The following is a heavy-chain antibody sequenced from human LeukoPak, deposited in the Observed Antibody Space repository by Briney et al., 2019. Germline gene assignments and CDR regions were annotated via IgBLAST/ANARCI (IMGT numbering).Heavy chain of an antibody. J-gene: IGHJ2*01. Sequence: SQTLSLTCTVSGGSISSGDYYWSWIRQPPGKGLEWIGYICYSGSTYYNPSLKSRVTISADTSKNQFSLKLSSVTAADTAVYYCASSPYGPWYFDLWGRGTLVTVSS. CDR1: GGSISSGDYY. CDR3: ASSPYGPWYFDL. D-gene: IGHD4-17*01. V-gene: IGHV4-30-4*01. CDR2: ICYSGST.